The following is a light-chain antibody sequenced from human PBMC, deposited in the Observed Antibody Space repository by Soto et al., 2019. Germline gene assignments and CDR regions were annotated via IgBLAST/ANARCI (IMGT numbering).Light chain of an antibody. V-gene: IGLV2-14*01. CDR3: SSYTSSSTLYV. J-gene: IGLJ1*01. CDR1: SNDIGAFDY. Sequence: QSALTQPTSVSGSPGQSITISCTGNSNDIGAFDYVSWYKQHPGKAPKLMIYEVNNRPSGVSNRFSGSKSGNTASLTISGLQAEDEADYYCSSYTSSSTLYVFGTGTKVTVL. CDR2: EVN.